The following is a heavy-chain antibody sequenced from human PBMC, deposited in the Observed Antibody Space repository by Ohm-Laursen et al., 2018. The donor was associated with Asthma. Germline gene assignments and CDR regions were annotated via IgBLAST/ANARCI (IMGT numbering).Heavy chain of an antibody. CDR1: GGSISSGGYS. V-gene: IGHV4-30-2*01. D-gene: IGHD1-1*01. Sequence: SETLSLTCAVSGGSISSGGYSWSWIRQPPGKGLEWIGYIYHSGSTYYNPSLKSRVTISVDRSKNQFSLKLSSVTAADTAVYYCARDPGQGWFDPWGQGTLVTVSS. CDR3: ARDPGQGWFDP. CDR2: IYHSGST. J-gene: IGHJ5*02.